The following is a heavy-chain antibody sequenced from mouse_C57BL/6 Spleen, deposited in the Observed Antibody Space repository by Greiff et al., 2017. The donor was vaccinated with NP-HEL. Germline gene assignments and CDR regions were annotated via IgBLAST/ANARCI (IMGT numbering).Heavy chain of an antibody. V-gene: IGHV5-9-1*02. CDR2: ISSGGDYI. Sequence: EVKLMESGEGLVKPGGSLKLSCAASGFTFSSYAMSWVRQTPEKRLEWVAYISSGGDYIYYADTVKGRFTISRDKARNTLYLQMSSLKSEATAMYYCTRANWENYFDYWGQGTTLTVSS. J-gene: IGHJ2*01. CDR1: GFTFSSYA. CDR3: TRANWENYFDY. D-gene: IGHD4-1*01.